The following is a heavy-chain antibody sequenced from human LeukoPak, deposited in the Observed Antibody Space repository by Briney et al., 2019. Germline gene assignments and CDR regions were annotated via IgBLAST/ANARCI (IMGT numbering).Heavy chain of an antibody. CDR3: ARERDPEAFDI. Sequence: ASVKVSCKASGGTFSSYAISWVRQAPGQGLEWMGWISAYNGNTNYAQKLQGRVTMTTDTSTSTAYMELRSLRSDDTAVYYCARERDPEAFDIWGQGTMVTVSS. V-gene: IGHV1-18*01. J-gene: IGHJ3*02. CDR1: GGTFSSYA. CDR2: ISAYNGNT.